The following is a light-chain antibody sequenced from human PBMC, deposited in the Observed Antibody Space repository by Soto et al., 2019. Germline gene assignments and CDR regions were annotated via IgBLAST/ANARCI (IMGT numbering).Light chain of an antibody. J-gene: IGKJ1*01. Sequence: EIVLTQSPGNLSLSPGERATLSCRASQSVSSSYLAWYQQKPGQAPRLLIYGASSRATGIPDRFSGSGSGTEFTLIISSLQSEDFAVYYCQDYSDWPTWTFGQGTKVDIK. CDR3: QDYSDWPTWT. CDR1: QSVSSSY. V-gene: IGKV3-20*01. CDR2: GAS.